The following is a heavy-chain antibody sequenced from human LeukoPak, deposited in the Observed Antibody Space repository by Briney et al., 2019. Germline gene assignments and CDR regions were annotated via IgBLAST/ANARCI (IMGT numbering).Heavy chain of an antibody. CDR2: ISSSSSSYI. CDR3: ARGGRYCSGGSCYSAGWFDP. D-gene: IGHD2-15*01. J-gene: IGHJ5*02. CDR1: GFTFSSYS. V-gene: IGHV3-21*01. Sequence: PGGSLRLSCAASGFTFSSYSMNWVRQAPGEGLEWVSSISSSSSSYIYCADSVKGRFTISRDNAKNSLYLQMNSLRAEDTAVYYCARGGRYCSGGSCYSAGWFDPWGQGTLVTVSS.